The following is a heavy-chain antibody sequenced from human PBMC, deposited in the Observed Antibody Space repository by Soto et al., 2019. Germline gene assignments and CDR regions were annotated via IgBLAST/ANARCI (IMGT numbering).Heavy chain of an antibody. Sequence: PSETLSLTCTVSGGSISSGDYYWSWIRQPPGKGLEWIGYIYYSGSTYYNPSLKSRVTISVDTSKNQFSPKLSSVTAADTAVYYCARGQGYYDSSGYPTLDYGMDVWGQGTTVTVSS. CDR3: ARGQGYYDSSGYPTLDYGMDV. J-gene: IGHJ6*02. D-gene: IGHD3-22*01. V-gene: IGHV4-30-4*01. CDR1: GGSISSGDYY. CDR2: IYYSGST.